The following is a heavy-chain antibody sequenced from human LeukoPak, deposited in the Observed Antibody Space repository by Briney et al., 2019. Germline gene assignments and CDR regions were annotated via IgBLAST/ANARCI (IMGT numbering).Heavy chain of an antibody. J-gene: IGHJ4*02. D-gene: IGHD3-10*01. Sequence: SETLSLTCTVSGGSINYRHWTWIGQPPGKGLEWIGYIYYTGSTNYNPSLKSRVIISLDTSKNQFSLKLSSVTAADTAVYYCATHNSGTFYNFDSWGQGTLVTVSS. V-gene: IGHV4-59*08. CDR1: GGSINYRH. CDR2: IYYTGST. CDR3: ATHNSGTFYNFDS.